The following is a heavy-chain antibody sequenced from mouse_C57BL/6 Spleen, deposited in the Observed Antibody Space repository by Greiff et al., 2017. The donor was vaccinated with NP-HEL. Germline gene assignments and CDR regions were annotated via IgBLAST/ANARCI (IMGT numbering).Heavy chain of an antibody. CDR2: ILPGSGST. D-gene: IGHD1-1*01. CDR3: ARQLRYYYAMDY. CDR1: GYTFTGYW. Sequence: QVQLQQSGAELMKPGASVKLSCKATGYTFTGYWIEWVKQRPGHGLEWIGEILPGSGSTNYHEKFKGKATFTADTSSNTAYMQLDSLTTEDSACYFCARQLRYYYAMDYWGQGTSVTVSS. J-gene: IGHJ4*01. V-gene: IGHV1-9*01.